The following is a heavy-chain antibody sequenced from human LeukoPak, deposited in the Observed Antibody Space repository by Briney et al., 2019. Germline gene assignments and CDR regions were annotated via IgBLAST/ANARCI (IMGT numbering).Heavy chain of an antibody. CDR3: ARLRGQSGNIAAAIYYFDY. CDR2: ISSSGSTI. CDR1: GFTFSDYY. J-gene: IGHJ4*02. D-gene: IGHD6-13*01. Sequence: GGSLRLSCAASGFTFSDYYMSWLRQAPGKGLEWVSYISSSGSTIYYADSVKGRFTISRDNAKNSLYLQMNSLRAEDTAVYYCARLRGQSGNIAAAIYYFDYWGQGTLVTVSS. V-gene: IGHV3-11*01.